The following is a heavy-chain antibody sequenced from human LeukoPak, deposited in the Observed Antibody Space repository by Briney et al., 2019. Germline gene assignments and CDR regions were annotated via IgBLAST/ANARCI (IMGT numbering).Heavy chain of an antibody. J-gene: IGHJ4*02. V-gene: IGHV3-30*18. D-gene: IGHD6-19*01. CDR2: ISYDGSNK. Sequence: GRSLRLFCAASGFTFSSYGMHWVRQAPGKGLEWVAVISYDGSNKYYADSVKGRFTISRDNSKNTLYLQMNSLRAEDTAVYYCAKDHFEQWLVNCYFDYWGQGTLVTVSS. CDR3: AKDHFEQWLVNCYFDY. CDR1: GFTFSSYG.